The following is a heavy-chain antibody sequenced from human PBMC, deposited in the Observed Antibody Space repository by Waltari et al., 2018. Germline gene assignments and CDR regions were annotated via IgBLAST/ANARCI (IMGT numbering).Heavy chain of an antibody. V-gene: IGHV3-7*01. CDR3: ARVFYHASSSYRHFDY. J-gene: IGHJ4*02. Sequence: EVQLVESGGGLVQPGGSLRLSCVASGFTFSTYWMTWVRQAPGKGLEWVANMKQDGSEKYYVGSVEGRFTLSRDNAKNSLYLQMNSLRAEDTAVYYCARVFYHASSSYRHFDYWGQGTLVTVSS. D-gene: IGHD6-19*01. CDR2: MKQDGSEK. CDR1: GFTFSTYW.